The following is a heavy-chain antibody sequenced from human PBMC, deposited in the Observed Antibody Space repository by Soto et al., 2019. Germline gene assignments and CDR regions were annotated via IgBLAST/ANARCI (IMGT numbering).Heavy chain of an antibody. CDR2: IYSDGST. Sequence: DVEVVESGGGLVQPGGSLRLSCAASGFSVSVYYMTWLRQAPGKGLEWVSAIYSDGSTYYADSVKGRFTLSRDKSKNTLFLQMNSLRAEDTAMYYCARIYSGSFSVRGQGTTVTVSS. D-gene: IGHD1-26*01. V-gene: IGHV3-66*01. J-gene: IGHJ6*02. CDR1: GFSVSVYY. CDR3: ARIYSGSFSV.